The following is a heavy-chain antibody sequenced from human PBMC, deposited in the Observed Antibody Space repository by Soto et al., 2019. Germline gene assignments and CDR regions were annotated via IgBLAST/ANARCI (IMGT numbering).Heavy chain of an antibody. V-gene: IGHV3-23*01. CDR2: ISGSGGST. CDR3: AKDKEAATGVPNILIFDY. Sequence: PGGSLRLSCAASGFPFSSYAMSWVRQAPGKGLEWVSAISGSGGSTYYADSVKGRFTISRDNSKNTLYLQMNSLRAEDTAVYYCAKDKEAATGVPNILIFDYWGQGTLVTVSS. CDR1: GFPFSSYA. D-gene: IGHD6-25*01. J-gene: IGHJ4*02.